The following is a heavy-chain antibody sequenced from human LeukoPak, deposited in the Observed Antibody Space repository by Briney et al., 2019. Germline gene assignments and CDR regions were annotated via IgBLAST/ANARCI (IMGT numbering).Heavy chain of an antibody. CDR2: ITFSGSST. D-gene: IGHD4-17*01. V-gene: IGHV3-23*01. CDR1: GFTFSSNA. CDR3: ARDHYGDYAFDY. Sequence: TGGSLRLSCVASGFTFSSNAMSWVRQAPGMGPDWVSSITFSGSSTDYADSVKGRFTISRDIAKNSLYLQMNSLRAEDTAVYYCARDHYGDYAFDYWGQGTLVTVSS. J-gene: IGHJ4*02.